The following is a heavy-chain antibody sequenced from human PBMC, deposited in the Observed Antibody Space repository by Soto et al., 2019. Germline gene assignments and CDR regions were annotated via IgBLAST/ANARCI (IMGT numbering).Heavy chain of an antibody. CDR3: ARKVLGSTSRPDWWYFDL. V-gene: IGHV3-23*01. J-gene: IGHJ2*01. CDR1: GFTFLNYA. D-gene: IGHD2-2*01. Sequence: EVKLLESGGGLVQPGGSLRLSCVGSGFTFLNYAMNWVRQTPGKGLEWVSTISGGGDRTFDAGTVKGRFTISRDNSKNTVKLQMNSLRADDAAVYYCARKVLGSTSRPDWWYFDLWGRGTLVTVSS. CDR2: ISGGGDRT.